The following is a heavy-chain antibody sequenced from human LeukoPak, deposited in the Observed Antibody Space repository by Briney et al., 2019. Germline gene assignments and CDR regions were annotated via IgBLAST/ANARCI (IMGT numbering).Heavy chain of an antibody. V-gene: IGHV4-38-2*02. D-gene: IGHD2-2*01. CDR3: ARDSQYCSSTSCPLDY. CDR2: IYHSGTT. CDR1: GYSISSGYY. J-gene: IGHJ4*02. Sequence: SETLSLTCTVSGYSISSGYYWGWIRQPPGKGLEWIGSIYHSGTTYYNPSLKSRVTISVDTSKNQFSLKLSSVTAADTAVYYCARDSQYCSSTSCPLDYWGQGTLVTVSS.